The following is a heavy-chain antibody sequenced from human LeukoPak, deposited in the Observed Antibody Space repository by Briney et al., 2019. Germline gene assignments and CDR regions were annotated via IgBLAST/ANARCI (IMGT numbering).Heavy chain of an antibody. V-gene: IGHV1-2*02. J-gene: IGHJ4*02. CDR3: ARRGYGGLDY. CDR1: GYTFTGYY. Sequence: GASVKVSCKASGYTFTGYYMHWVRQAPGQGLEWMGWINPNSGGTTYPQKFQGRVTMTWDTSISTAYMELTRLRSDDTAVYYCARRGYGGLDYWAQGTLVTVSS. D-gene: IGHD5-12*01. CDR2: INPNSGGT.